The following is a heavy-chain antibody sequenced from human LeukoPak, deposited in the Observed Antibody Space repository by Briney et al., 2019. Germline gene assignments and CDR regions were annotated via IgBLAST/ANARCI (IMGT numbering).Heavy chain of an antibody. CDR1: GGSISSYY. Sequence: SGTLSLTCTVSGGSISSYYWSWIRQPPGKGLECIGYIYYSGSTNYNPSLKSRVTISVDTSKNQFSLKLSSVTAADTAVYYCARETSQKGADYMDVWGKGTTVTISS. D-gene: IGHD3-16*01. CDR2: IYYSGST. J-gene: IGHJ6*03. V-gene: IGHV4-59*01. CDR3: ARETSQKGADYMDV.